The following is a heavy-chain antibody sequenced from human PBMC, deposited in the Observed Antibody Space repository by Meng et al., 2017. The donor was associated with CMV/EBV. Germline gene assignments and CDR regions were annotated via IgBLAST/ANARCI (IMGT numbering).Heavy chain of an antibody. CDR2: INHSGST. V-gene: IGHV4-34*01. Sequence: VQVRQWGEGLLTPSETLAFTTAFYGGSFRGYYWSWTRQPPGKGLEWIGEINHSGSTNYNPSLKSRVTISVDTSKNQFSLKLSSVTAADTAVYYCASSLTYPDYWCQGTLVTVFS. D-gene: IGHD2-15*01. J-gene: IGHJ4*02. CDR1: GGSFRGYY. CDR3: ASSLTYPDY.